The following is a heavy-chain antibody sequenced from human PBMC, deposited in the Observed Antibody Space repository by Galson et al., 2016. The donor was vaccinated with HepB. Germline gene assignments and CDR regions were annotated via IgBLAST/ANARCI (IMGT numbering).Heavy chain of an antibody. CDR2: ISDTA. D-gene: IGHD5-12*01. Sequence: SLRLSCAASGFSFSGYAMNWVRQAPGKGLEWLSYISDTAYYADSVKGRFTISRDNARHTVYLQMNSLRVEDTAIYYCARDDSGYGGVDYWGQGTLVTVSS. J-gene: IGHJ4*02. V-gene: IGHV3-48*01. CDR1: GFSFSGYA. CDR3: ARDDSGYGGVDY.